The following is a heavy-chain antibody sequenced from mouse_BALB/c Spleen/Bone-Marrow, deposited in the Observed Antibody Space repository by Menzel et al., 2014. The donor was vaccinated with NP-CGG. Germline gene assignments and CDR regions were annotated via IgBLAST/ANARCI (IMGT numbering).Heavy chain of an antibody. J-gene: IGHJ3*01. D-gene: IGHD1-1*01. V-gene: IGHV1-80*01. CDR3: AGSTPLAY. CDR2: IYPGDDDT. CDR1: GYAFSRSW. Sequence: VQLVESGAELVRPGSSVKISCKASGYAFSRSWMNWVKQRPGQGLEWIGQIYPGDDDTNYSGKFKGRATLTADKSSGTAYMQLSSLTSEVSAVYFCAGSTPLAYWGQGTLVTVAA.